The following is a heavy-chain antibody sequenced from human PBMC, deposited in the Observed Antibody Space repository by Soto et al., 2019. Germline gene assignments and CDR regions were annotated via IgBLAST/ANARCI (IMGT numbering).Heavy chain of an antibody. Sequence: PGESLKISCKGSGYSFTSYWIGWVRQMPGKGLEWMGIIYPGDSDTRYSPSFQGQVTISADKSISTAYLQWSSLKASDTAMYYCARLEDYSNYYYYYGMDVWGQGTTVNVSS. V-gene: IGHV5-51*01. J-gene: IGHJ6*02. CDR1: GYSFTSYW. CDR3: ARLEDYSNYYYYYGMDV. CDR2: IYPGDSDT. D-gene: IGHD4-4*01.